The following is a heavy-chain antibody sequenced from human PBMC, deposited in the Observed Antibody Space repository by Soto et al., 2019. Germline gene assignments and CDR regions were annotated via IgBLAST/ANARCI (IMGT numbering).Heavy chain of an antibody. CDR1: GFTFSSCA. CDR3: AKDRTGGSLHPDAFDI. J-gene: IGHJ3*02. Sequence: GGSLRLSCAASGFTFSSCAMSWVRQAPGKGLEWVSAISGSGGSTYYADSVKGRFTISRDNPKNTLYLQMNSLRAEDTAVYYCAKDRTGGSLHPDAFDIWGQGTMVTVSS. V-gene: IGHV3-23*01. CDR2: ISGSGGST. D-gene: IGHD2-15*01.